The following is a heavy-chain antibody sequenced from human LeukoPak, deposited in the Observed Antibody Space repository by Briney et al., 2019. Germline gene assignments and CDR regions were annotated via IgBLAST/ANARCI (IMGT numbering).Heavy chain of an antibody. D-gene: IGHD6-19*01. V-gene: IGHV3-15*01. CDR1: GFTFSTYW. J-gene: IGHJ4*02. CDR2: IKSKTDGGTT. Sequence: PGESLRLSCAASGFTFSTYWMHWVRQAPGKGLEWVGRIKSKTDGGTTDYAAPAKGRLTISRDDSQNTVYLQMSSLKSEDTAVYFCTTEVAGPYYFDNWGQGTLVTVSS. CDR3: TTEVAGPYYFDN.